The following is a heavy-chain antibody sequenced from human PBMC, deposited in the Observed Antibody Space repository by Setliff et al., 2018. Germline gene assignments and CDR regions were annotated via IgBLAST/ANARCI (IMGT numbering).Heavy chain of an antibody. Sequence: SETLSLTCAVSGYSISSGYYWGWIRQPPGKGLEWIGSIYHSGSTYYNPSLKSRVTISXXXSKXXXXXXXXXXXAADTAVYYCARTPVVVTLRNAFDIWGQGTMVTVSS. D-gene: IGHD2-21*02. CDR3: ARTPVVVTLRNAFDI. J-gene: IGHJ3*02. CDR2: IYHSGST. CDR1: GYSISSGYY. V-gene: IGHV4-38-2*01.